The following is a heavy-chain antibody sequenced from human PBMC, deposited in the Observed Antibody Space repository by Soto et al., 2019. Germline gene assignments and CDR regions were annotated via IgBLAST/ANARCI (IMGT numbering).Heavy chain of an antibody. V-gene: IGHV3-33*01. J-gene: IGHJ4*02. CDR3: ARYDGSGYLNY. Sequence: GGSLRLSCAVSGFTFSHYGMHWVRQAPGRGLEWVAVIWHDASKRYYADSVKGRFTISRDNSKNMLYLQVSSLRPEDTAVHYWARYDGSGYLNYWRQGILVTVSS. CDR2: IWHDASKR. D-gene: IGHD3-22*01. CDR1: GFTFSHYG.